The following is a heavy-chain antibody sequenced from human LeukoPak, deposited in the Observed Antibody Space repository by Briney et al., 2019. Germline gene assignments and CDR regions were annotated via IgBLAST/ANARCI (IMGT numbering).Heavy chain of an antibody. V-gene: IGHV3-21*01. CDR3: TRDGPLRQRSSDH. J-gene: IGHJ4*02. Sequence: PGGSLRLSCAASGFTFSQHTMNWVRQAPGKGLEWLSCISGGSDSIHYADSVKGRFTISRENAKNSLCRAMSSLPAQDTTLYCCTRDGPLRQRSSDHWGQGPLVPVFS. CDR1: GFTFSQHT. D-gene: IGHD4-17*01. CDR2: ISGGSDSI.